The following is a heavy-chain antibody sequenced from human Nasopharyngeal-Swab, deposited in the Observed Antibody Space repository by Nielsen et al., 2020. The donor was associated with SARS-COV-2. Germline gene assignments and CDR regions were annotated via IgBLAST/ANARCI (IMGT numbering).Heavy chain of an antibody. D-gene: IGHD1-1*01. CDR2: ISSSGTTT. CDR1: GFTFSDYY. V-gene: IGHV3-11*01. J-gene: IGHJ6*02. Sequence: GESLKISCAASGFTFSDYYMSWIRQAPGKGLEWVSYISSSGTTTYYADSVKGRFTISRDNAKNSLYLQMNSLRAEDTVMYYCARARAGRSFGDWNDYYYYYGMDVWGQGTTVTVS. CDR3: ARARAGRSFGDWNDYYYYYGMDV.